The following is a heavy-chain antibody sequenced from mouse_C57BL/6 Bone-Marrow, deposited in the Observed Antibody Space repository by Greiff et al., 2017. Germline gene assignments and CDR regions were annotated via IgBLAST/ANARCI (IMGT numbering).Heavy chain of an antibody. D-gene: IGHD1-1*01. V-gene: IGHV1-82*01. Sequence: QVQLKESGPELVKPGASVKISCKASGYAFSSSWMNWVKQRPGKGLEWIGRIYPGDGDTNYNGKFKGKATLTADKSSSTAYMQLSSLTSEDSAVYFCARRLLLRWGVYFDYWGQGTTLTVSS. CDR1: GYAFSSSW. CDR2: IYPGDGDT. J-gene: IGHJ2*01. CDR3: ARRLLLRWGVYFDY.